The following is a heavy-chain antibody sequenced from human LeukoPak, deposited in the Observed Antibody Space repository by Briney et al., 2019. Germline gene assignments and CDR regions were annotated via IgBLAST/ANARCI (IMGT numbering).Heavy chain of an antibody. CDR3: AKAPYSSSWHYFDY. CDR2: ISGSGGST. Sequence: GGSLRLSCEVSGFTFSSYAMSWVRQAPGKGLEWVSAISGSGGSTYYADSVKGRFTISRDNSKNTLYLQMNSLRAEDTAVYYCAKAPYSSSWHYFDYWGQGTLVTVSS. V-gene: IGHV3-23*01. CDR1: GFTFSSYA. D-gene: IGHD6-13*01. J-gene: IGHJ4*02.